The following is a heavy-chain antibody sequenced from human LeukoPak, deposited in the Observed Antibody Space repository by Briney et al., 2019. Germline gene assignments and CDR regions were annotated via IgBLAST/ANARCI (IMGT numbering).Heavy chain of an antibody. J-gene: IGHJ4*01. CDR3: ARINDIDNSYHLDF. D-gene: IGHD2-15*01. CDR2: ISNSSSYK. Sequence: PGGSLRLSCAASGFTFSDYSFNWVRQAPGKGLEWVSSISNSSSYKYYADSLKGRFTISRDNAKNSLYLQVNSLRAEDTAVYYCARINDIDNSYHLDFWGHGTLVTVSS. CDR1: GFTFSDYS. V-gene: IGHV3-21*01.